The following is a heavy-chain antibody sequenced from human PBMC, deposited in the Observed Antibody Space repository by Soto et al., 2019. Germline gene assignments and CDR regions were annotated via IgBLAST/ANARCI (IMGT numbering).Heavy chain of an antibody. J-gene: IGHJ4*02. CDR1: GFTFGSHA. CDR3: AKTPYDFWSSGQYLFDH. CDR2: ISGSGGTT. D-gene: IGHD3-3*01. V-gene: IGHV3-23*01. Sequence: LRLSCTVSGFTFGSHAMSWVRQAPGKGLECVSGISGSGGTTFYADSVKGRFTISRDNSKKTLYLQMNSLRAEDTAVYYCAKTPYDFWSSGQYLFDHWGQGTLVTVSS.